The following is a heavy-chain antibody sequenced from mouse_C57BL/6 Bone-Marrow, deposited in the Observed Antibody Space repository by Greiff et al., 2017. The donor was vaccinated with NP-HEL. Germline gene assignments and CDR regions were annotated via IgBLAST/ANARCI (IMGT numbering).Heavy chain of an antibody. D-gene: IGHD2-3*01. CDR1: GFTFSDYY. V-gene: IGHV5-16*01. Sequence: DVKLVESEGGLVQPGSSMKLSCTASGFTFSDYYMAWVRQVPEKGLEWVANINYDGSSTYYLDSLKSRFIISRDNAKNILYLQMSSLKSEDTATYYCARERDDGYSWYFDVWGTGTTVTVSS. CDR2: INYDGSST. J-gene: IGHJ1*03. CDR3: ARERDDGYSWYFDV.